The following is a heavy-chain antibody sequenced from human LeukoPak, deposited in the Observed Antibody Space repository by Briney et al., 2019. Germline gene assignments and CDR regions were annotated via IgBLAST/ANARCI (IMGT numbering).Heavy chain of an antibody. CDR3: ARGETAMVTFWDY. Sequence: PSGTLSLTCTVSGGSIRNYYWSWIRQPPGKGLEWIGSIYYSGSTYYNPSLKSRVTISVDTSKNQFSLKLSSVTAADTAVYYCARGETAMVTFWDYWGQGTLVTVSS. CDR1: GGSIRNYY. J-gene: IGHJ4*02. CDR2: IYYSGST. D-gene: IGHD5-18*01. V-gene: IGHV4-59*12.